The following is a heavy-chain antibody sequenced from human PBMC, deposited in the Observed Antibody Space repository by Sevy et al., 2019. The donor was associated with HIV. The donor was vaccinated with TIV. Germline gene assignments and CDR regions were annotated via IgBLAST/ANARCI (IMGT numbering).Heavy chain of an antibody. Sequence: SETLSLTCAVYGGSFSGYYWSWIRQPPGKGLEWIGEINHSGSTNYNPSLKSRVTISVDTSKNQFSLKLSSVTAADTAVYYCARVGYYDSSGQLGDYWGQGTLVTVSS. V-gene: IGHV4-34*01. CDR2: INHSGST. CDR1: GGSFSGYY. CDR3: ARVGYYDSSGQLGDY. D-gene: IGHD3-22*01. J-gene: IGHJ4*02.